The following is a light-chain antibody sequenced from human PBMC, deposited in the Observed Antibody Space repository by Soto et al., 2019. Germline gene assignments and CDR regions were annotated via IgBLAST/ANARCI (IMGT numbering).Light chain of an antibody. J-gene: IGLJ3*02. CDR2: EVS. CDR3: SSYTRSSTRV. V-gene: IGLV2-14*01. Sequence: QSALPQPASVSGSPGQSITISCTGTSSDVGGYNYVSWYQQHPGKAPKLMIYEVSNRPSGVSNRFSGSKSGNTASLTISVLQSEDEADYYCSSYTRSSTRVFGGGTRLTVL. CDR1: SSDVGGYNY.